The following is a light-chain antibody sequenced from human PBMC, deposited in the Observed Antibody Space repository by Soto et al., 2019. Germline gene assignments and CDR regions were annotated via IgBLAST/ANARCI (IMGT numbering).Light chain of an antibody. Sequence: EIVLTQSPGTLSLSPGERATFSCRASQSVSSSYLAWYQQKPGQAPRLLLYGASSRATGIPDRFSGGGAWTDFALTISRLEPDVFVVYFLQQCGSSPLTIGGGTKVDSK. V-gene: IGKV3-20*01. CDR1: QSVSSSY. J-gene: IGKJ4*01. CDR3: QQCGSSPLT. CDR2: GAS.